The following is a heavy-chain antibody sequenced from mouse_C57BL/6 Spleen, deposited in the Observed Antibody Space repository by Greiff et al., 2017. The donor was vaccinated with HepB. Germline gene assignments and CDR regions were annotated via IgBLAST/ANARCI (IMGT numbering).Heavy chain of an antibody. CDR3: AREGNYEEYYAMDY. V-gene: IGHV1-82*01. CDR1: GYAFSSSW. J-gene: IGHJ4*01. D-gene: IGHD2-1*01. Sequence: VHLQPSGPELVKPGASVKISCKASGYAFSSSWMNWVKQRPGKGLEWIGRIYPGDGDTNYNGKFKGKATLTADKSSSTAYMQLSSLTSEDSAVYFCAREGNYEEYYAMDYWGQGTSVTVSS. CDR2: IYPGDGDT.